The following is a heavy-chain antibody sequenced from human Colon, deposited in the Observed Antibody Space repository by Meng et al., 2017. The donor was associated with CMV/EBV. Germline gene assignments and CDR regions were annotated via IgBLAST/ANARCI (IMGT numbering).Heavy chain of an antibody. CDR2: INPNNGGT. Sequence: SGYSFTDYSFHWVRQAPGQGLEWMGWINPNNGGTNYAQKFQVRVTMTTDTSISTAFLDVTSLRSDDTAVYYCARGPPSNWNFHLDNWGQGTLVTVSS. V-gene: IGHV1-2*02. D-gene: IGHD1-7*01. J-gene: IGHJ4*02. CDR1: GYSFTDYS. CDR3: ARGPPSNWNFHLDN.